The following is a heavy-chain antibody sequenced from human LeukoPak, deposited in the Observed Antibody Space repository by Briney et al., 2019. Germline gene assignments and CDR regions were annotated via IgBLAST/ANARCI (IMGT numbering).Heavy chain of an antibody. Sequence: PGGSLRLSCAASGFTFSDYYMSWIRQAPGKGLEWVSYISSSGSTIYYADSVKGRFTISRDNAKNSLYLQMNSLRAEDTAVYYCARDILHHKYYLDYWGQGTLVTVSS. CDR1: GFTFSDYY. J-gene: IGHJ4*02. CDR3: ARDILHHKYYLDY. D-gene: IGHD1-26*01. V-gene: IGHV3-11*01. CDR2: ISSSGSTI.